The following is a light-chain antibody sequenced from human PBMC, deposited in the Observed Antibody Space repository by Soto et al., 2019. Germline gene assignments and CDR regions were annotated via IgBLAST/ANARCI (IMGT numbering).Light chain of an antibody. CDR2: DAS. Sequence: EIVLTQSPATLSLSPGEGATLSCRASQSVSTYLAWYHQKPGQAPRLLIYDASNRATGIPARFSGSGSGTDFTLTISSLEPEDFAVYYCQQRSNWPPTFGGGTKVEIK. V-gene: IGKV3-11*01. CDR3: QQRSNWPPT. CDR1: QSVSTY. J-gene: IGKJ4*01.